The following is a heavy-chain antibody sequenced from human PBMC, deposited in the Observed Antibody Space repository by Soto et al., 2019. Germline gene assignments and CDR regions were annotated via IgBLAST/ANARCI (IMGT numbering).Heavy chain of an antibody. CDR3: AMGGVYAAYFQH. CDR2: IIPIFGTA. D-gene: IGHD3-16*01. Sequence: VASVKVSCKASGGTFSSYAISWVRQAPGQGLEWMGGIIPIFGTANYAQKFQGRVTITADESTSTAYMELSSLRSEDTAVYYCAMGGVYAAYFQHWGQGTLVTVSS. J-gene: IGHJ1*01. CDR1: GGTFSSYA. V-gene: IGHV1-69*13.